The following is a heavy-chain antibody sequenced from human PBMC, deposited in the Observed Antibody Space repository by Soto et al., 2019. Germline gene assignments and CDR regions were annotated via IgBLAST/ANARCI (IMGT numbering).Heavy chain of an antibody. D-gene: IGHD1-1*01. CDR1: GGSISSYY. CDR3: ARDGVSSTDYTWNYGTYFDY. V-gene: IGHV4-59*01. J-gene: IGHJ4*02. CDR2: IYNGATT. Sequence: SETLSVTCIVSGGSISSYYWTWTRQPPGKGLEWIGCIYNGATTNYNPSLKSRVTISVDTSKNQFSLKLTSVTAADTAVYYCARDGVSSTDYTWNYGTYFDYWGPGALVTVSS.